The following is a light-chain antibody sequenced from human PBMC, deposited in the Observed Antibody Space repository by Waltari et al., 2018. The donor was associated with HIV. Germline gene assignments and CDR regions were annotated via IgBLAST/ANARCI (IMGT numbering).Light chain of an antibody. Sequence: QSALTQPPSASGSPGQSVTISCTGTSSDVGSYNYVSWCQQHPGKAPKLMIYEVTKRPSGVPDRFSGSKSGNTASLTVSGLQAEDEADYYCSSYAGSNILVFGGGTKLTVL. CDR2: EVT. J-gene: IGLJ2*01. CDR3: SSYAGSNILV. V-gene: IGLV2-8*01. CDR1: SSDVGSYNY.